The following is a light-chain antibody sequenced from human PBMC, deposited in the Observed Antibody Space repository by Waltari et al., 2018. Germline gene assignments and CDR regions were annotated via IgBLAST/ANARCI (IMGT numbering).Light chain of an antibody. CDR1: SSDVGGYNY. V-gene: IGLV2-14*01. CDR3: SSYTSSSTWV. J-gene: IGLJ3*02. Sequence: QSALTQPASVSESPGQSITISCTGTSSDVGGYNYVSWYQQHIGKAPKLMIYDVSKRPSVVSNRFSASKSGNTASPTISGLQAEDEADYYCSSYTSSSTWVFGGETKLTVL. CDR2: DVS.